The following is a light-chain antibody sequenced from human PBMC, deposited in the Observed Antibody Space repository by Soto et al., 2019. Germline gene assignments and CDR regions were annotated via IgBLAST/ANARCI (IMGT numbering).Light chain of an antibody. CDR3: QQYGTSEII. J-gene: IGKJ5*01. V-gene: IGKV3-20*01. CDR1: QSISSL. Sequence: EIVLTQSPATLSLSPGERATLSCRASQSISSLLAWYQQKPGQAPRLLIYDTSSRASGIPDRFSGSGSGTDFTLTISRLETEDFAVFYCQQYGTSEIIFGQGTRLEIK. CDR2: DTS.